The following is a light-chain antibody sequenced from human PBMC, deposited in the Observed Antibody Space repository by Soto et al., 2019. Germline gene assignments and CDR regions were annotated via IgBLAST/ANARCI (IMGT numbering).Light chain of an antibody. CDR1: SSDVGGYNF. CDR3: CSYAGSYTYV. CDR2: HVI. V-gene: IGLV2-11*01. Sequence: QSALTQPRSVSGSPGQSVTISCTGTSSDVGGYNFVSWYQQHPGKAPKLMIYHVITRPSGVPDRFSGSKSGDTASLTISGLQAEDEADYYCCSYAGSYTYVFVIATKLTVL. J-gene: IGLJ1*01.